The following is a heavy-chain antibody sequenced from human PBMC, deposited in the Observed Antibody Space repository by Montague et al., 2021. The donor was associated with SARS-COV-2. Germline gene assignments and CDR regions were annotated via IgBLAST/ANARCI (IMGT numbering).Heavy chain of an antibody. J-gene: IGHJ4*02. CDR2: INQSGST. V-gene: IGHV4-34*01. CDR3: ARRGRSVWGVTVSDELDY. D-gene: IGHD3-10*01. Sequence: SETLSLTCAVYGGSFSGYYWSWIRQPPEKGLEWIGEINQSGSTNNNPSLKSRVIISVDTSKNQFSLKLSSVTAADTAVYYCARRGRSVWGVTVSDELDYWGQGTLVTVSS. CDR1: GGSFSGYY.